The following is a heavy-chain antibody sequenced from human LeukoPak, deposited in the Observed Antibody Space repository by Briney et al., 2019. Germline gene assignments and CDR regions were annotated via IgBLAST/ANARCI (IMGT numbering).Heavy chain of an antibody. D-gene: IGHD4-23*01. CDR1: GGSISSYY. J-gene: IGHJ4*02. Sequence: SETLSLTCTVSGGSISSYYWSWIRQPPGKGLEWIGYIYYSGSTNYNPSLKSRVTISVDTPKNQFSLKLSSVTAADTAVYYCAREIWSYGGNHFDYWGQGTLVTVSS. V-gene: IGHV4-59*01. CDR3: AREIWSYGGNHFDY. CDR2: IYYSGST.